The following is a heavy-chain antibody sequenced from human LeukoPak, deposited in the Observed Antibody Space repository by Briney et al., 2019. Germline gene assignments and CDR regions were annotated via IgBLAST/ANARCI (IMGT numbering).Heavy chain of an antibody. V-gene: IGHV3-21*01. D-gene: IGHD6-13*01. CDR3: ARDFLAAWDY. CDR1: VFIFYSYT. J-gene: IGHJ4*02. CDR2: IKSGSTNP. Sequence: GGSLRLSCEASVFIFYSYTMIWIRHSPGKGLEWVASIKSGSTNPYYADSVKGRFTISRDDAKKSLYLQMTSLRVDDTSVYYCARDFLAAWDYWGQGTLVTVSS.